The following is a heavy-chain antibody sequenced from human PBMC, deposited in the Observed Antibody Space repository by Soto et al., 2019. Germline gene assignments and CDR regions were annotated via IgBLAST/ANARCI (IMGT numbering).Heavy chain of an antibody. CDR2: ISGSGGST. J-gene: IGHJ4*02. D-gene: IGHD3-22*01. CDR1: GFTFSSYA. CDR3: AKDRREDYYDSSGYPFFDY. Sequence: GGSLRLSCAASGFTFSSYAMSWVRQAPGKGLEWVSAISGSGGSTYYADSVKGRFTISRDNSKNTLYLQMNSLRAEDTAVYYCAKDRREDYYDSSGYPFFDYWGQGTLVTVSS. V-gene: IGHV3-23*01.